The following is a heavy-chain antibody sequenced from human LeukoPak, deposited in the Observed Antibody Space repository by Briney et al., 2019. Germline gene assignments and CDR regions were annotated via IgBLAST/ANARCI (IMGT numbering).Heavy chain of an antibody. CDR2: INPSGGST. CDR1: GYTFTSYY. V-gene: IGHV1-46*01. Sequence: ASVKVSCKASGYTFTSYYMHWVRQAPGQGLEWMGIINPSGGSTSYAQKFQGRVTMTRDTSTRTVYMELSSLRSEDTAVYYCARDRNLMYSGSYLGYGMDVWGQGTTVTVSS. CDR3: ARDRNLMYSGSYLGYGMDV. J-gene: IGHJ6*02. D-gene: IGHD1-26*01.